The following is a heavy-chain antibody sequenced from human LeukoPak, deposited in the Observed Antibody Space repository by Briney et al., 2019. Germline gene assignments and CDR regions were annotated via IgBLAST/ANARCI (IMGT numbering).Heavy chain of an antibody. Sequence: GGSLRLSCTVSGFTVSSNSMSWVRQAPGKGLEWVSFIYSDNTHYSDSVKGRFTISRDNSKNTLYLQMNSLRAEDTAVYYCARLTPTTLSLYYYYMDVWGKGTTVTVSS. CDR3: ARLTPTTLSLYYYYMDV. V-gene: IGHV3-53*01. CDR1: GFTVSSNS. D-gene: IGHD2/OR15-2a*01. CDR2: IYSDNT. J-gene: IGHJ6*03.